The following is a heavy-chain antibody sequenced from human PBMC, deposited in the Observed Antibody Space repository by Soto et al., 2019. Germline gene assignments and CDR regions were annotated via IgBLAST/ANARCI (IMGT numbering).Heavy chain of an antibody. V-gene: IGHV3-23*01. D-gene: IGHD4-17*01. CDR2: ISDSGNNT. CDR1: GFTFSSYA. CDR3: ARDTDGDHLWGQDDFDY. Sequence: VSLRLSCAASGFTFSSYAMSWVRQAPGKGLEWVSTISDSGNNTYSADSVKGRFTISRDNSKNTLYLQVNRLRAEDTAVYYCARDTDGDHLWGQDDFDYGGQGTLVTVSS. J-gene: IGHJ4*02.